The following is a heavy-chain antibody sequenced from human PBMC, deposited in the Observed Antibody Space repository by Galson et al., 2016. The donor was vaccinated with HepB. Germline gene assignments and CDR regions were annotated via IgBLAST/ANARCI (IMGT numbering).Heavy chain of an antibody. D-gene: IGHD6-19*01. J-gene: IGHJ3*02. CDR1: GYTFTTHG. V-gene: IGHV1-69*13. CDR2: IIPIFGTA. CDR3: ARAGSAWSLVAFDI. Sequence: SVKVSCKASGYTFTTHGFSWVRQAPGQGLEWMGGIIPIFGTAIHAQKFQGRVTITADESTSTAYMELGSLRSEDTAVYYCARAGSAWSLVAFDIWGQGTKVTVSS.